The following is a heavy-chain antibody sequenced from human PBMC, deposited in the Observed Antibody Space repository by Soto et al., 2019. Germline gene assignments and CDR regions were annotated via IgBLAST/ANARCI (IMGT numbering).Heavy chain of an antibody. CDR2: FSTGGDGGTT. V-gene: IGHV3-23*01. D-gene: IGHD4-17*01. J-gene: IGHJ4*02. CDR3: ARATYGDYAYYFDY. CDR1: GFTFSSYS. Sequence: GGSLRLSCAASGFTFSSYSMSWVRQAPGKGLEWVSGFSTGGDGGTTYYADSVKGRFTISRDNSKNTLYLQMNSLRAEDTAVYFCARATYGDYAYYFDYWGQGTLVTVSS.